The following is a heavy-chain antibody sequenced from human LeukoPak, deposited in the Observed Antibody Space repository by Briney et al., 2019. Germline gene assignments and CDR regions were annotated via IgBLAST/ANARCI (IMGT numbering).Heavy chain of an antibody. CDR1: GYTFTSYD. CDR2: MNPKSGNT. V-gene: IGHV1-8*01. Sequence: GASVKVSCKASGYTFTSYDINWVRQATGQGLEWMGWMNPKSGNTGYAQKFQGRVTMTRNTSISTTYMELSSLRSEDTAVYYCATGYSNSRGFSAFDIWGQGTMVTVSS. J-gene: IGHJ3*02. CDR3: ATGYSNSRGFSAFDI. D-gene: IGHD6-13*01.